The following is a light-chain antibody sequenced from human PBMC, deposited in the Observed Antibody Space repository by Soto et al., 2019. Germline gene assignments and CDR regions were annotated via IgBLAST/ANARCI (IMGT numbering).Light chain of an antibody. Sequence: EIVMTQSPATLSVSPGETATLSCRASQRVSSNLAWYQQKPGQAPRLLIYVASPRATGIPARFTGSGSGTEFTLTISSLQSEDFAVYYCQQYTNWPRTFGQGTKLEIK. CDR1: QRVSSN. CDR3: QQYTNWPRT. V-gene: IGKV3-15*01. J-gene: IGKJ2*01. CDR2: VAS.